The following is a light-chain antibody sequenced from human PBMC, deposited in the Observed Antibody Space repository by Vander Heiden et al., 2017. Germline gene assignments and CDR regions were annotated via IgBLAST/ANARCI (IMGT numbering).Light chain of an antibody. J-gene: IGKJ1*01. V-gene: IGKV1-39*01. CDR1: QSISSY. CDR3: QQSYSTLRT. Sequence: DIQMTHSPSSLSPSVGDRVTVTCRASQSISSYLNWYQQKPGKAPKLLIYAASSLQSGVQSRFSGSGSGTDFTLTISSLQPEDFATYYCQQSYSTLRTFGQGTKVEIK. CDR2: AAS.